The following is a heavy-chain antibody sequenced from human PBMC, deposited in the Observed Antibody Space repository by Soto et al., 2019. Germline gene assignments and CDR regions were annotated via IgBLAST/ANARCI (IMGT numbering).Heavy chain of an antibody. V-gene: IGHV1-3*01. CDR2: INAGNGNT. Sequence: VQLVQSGAEVKKPGASVKVSCKASGYTFTSYAMHWVRQAPGQRLEWMGWINAGNGNTKYSQKFQGRVTITRDTSASTAYMELSSLRSEDTAVYYCARDPGAANYFDYWGRGTLVTVSS. CDR3: ARDPGAANYFDY. CDR1: GYTFTSYA. J-gene: IGHJ4*02. D-gene: IGHD3-10*01.